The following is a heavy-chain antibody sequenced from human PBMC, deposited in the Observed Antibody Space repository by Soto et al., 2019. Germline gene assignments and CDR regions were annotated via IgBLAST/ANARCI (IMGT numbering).Heavy chain of an antibody. CDR2: ISGSSGSP. V-gene: IGHV3-23*01. CDR1: GVTFNGYC. CDR3: AKATYYEFWSGSGPFDY. Sequence: GGSLRLSCESSGVTFNGYCMRWVRHSPGRGLEWVSAISGSSGSPKSADSVRGRFTISRDNYQNRLYLQMNSLTAEDTVVYYCAKATYYEFWSGSGPFDYWGQGTQVTVSS. D-gene: IGHD3-3*01. J-gene: IGHJ4*02.